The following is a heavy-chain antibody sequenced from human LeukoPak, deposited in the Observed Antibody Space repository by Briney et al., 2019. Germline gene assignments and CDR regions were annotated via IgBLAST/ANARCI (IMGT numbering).Heavy chain of an antibody. Sequence: SVKVSCKASGGTFNSYAISWVRQAPGQGLELMGGIMPLFGTANYAQEFQGRVTFTTDESASTAYMEVSSLRSEDTAVYYCASGSLGDGYGVGDYYQYMDVWGKGTTVTVSS. D-gene: IGHD5-24*01. CDR3: ASGSLGDGYGVGDYYQYMDV. J-gene: IGHJ6*03. CDR1: GGTFNSYA. V-gene: IGHV1-69*05. CDR2: IMPLFGTA.